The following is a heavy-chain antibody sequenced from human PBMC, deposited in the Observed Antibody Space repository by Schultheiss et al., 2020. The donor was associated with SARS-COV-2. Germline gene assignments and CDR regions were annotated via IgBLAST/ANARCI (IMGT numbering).Heavy chain of an antibody. CDR1: GFTFSSYG. Sequence: GGSLRLSCAASGFTFSSYGMHWVRQAPGEGLMWVSRINGDGSTINYADSVKGRFTISRDNAKNTLFLQMNSLRAEDTAVYYCARVFCSGSSCYVAFDIWGQGTMVTVSS. D-gene: IGHD2-15*01. V-gene: IGHV3-74*01. CDR3: ARVFCSGSSCYVAFDI. CDR2: INGDGSTI. J-gene: IGHJ3*02.